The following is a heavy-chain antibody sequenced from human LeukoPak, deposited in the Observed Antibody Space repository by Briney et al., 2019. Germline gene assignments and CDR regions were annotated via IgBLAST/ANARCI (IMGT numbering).Heavy chain of an antibody. CDR1: GFTFSSYA. J-gene: IGHJ5*02. CDR3: AKESRVAAAGPNWFDP. Sequence: GGSLRLSCAASGFTFSSYAMSWVRPAPGKGLEWVSAISGSGGSTYYADSVKGRFTISRDNSKNTLYLQMNSLRAEDTAVYYCAKESRVAAAGPNWFDPWGQGTLVTVSS. CDR2: ISGSGGST. D-gene: IGHD6-13*01. V-gene: IGHV3-23*01.